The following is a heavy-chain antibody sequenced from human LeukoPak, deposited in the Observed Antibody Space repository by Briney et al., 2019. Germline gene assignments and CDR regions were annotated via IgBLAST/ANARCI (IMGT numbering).Heavy chain of an antibody. J-gene: IGHJ6*03. CDR2: ISYDVSNK. Sequence: GGSLRLSCAASGFTFSSYAMHWVRQAPGKGLEWVTVISYDVSNKYYADSVKGRFTISRDNSKNSLYLQMNSLRAEDTAVYYCARVPRGPYYYYYMDVWGKGTTVTVSS. V-gene: IGHV3-30-3*01. CDR3: ARVPRGPYYYYYMDV. CDR1: GFTFSSYA.